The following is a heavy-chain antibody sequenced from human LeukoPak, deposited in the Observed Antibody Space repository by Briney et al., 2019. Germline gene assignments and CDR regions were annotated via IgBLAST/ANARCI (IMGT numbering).Heavy chain of an antibody. D-gene: IGHD7-27*01. CDR1: GGSISSGDYS. CDR3: ARAPLLGGNDY. Sequence: PSQTLSLTCTVSGGSISSGDYSWSWIRQPPGKGLEWIGYIYYSGSTYYNPSLKSRVTISVDTSKNQFSLKLSSVTAGDTAVYYCARAPLLGGNDYWGQGTLVTVSS. CDR2: IYYSGST. J-gene: IGHJ4*02. V-gene: IGHV4-30-4*01.